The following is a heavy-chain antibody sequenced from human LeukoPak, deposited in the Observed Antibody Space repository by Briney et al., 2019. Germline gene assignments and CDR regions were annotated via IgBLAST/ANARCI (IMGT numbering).Heavy chain of an antibody. CDR1: GFTFTDYH. CDR2: INLNSGGT. D-gene: IGHD2-15*01. Sequence: ASVKVSCKASGFTFTDYHMHWVRQAPGQGLEWVGWINLNSGGTNYAQKFQGRVTMTRDTSISTAYMELTRLRSDDTAVYYYARFPLGVVAASYYVDVWGKGATVTVS. V-gene: IGHV1-2*02. CDR3: ARFPLGVVAASYYVDV. J-gene: IGHJ6*03.